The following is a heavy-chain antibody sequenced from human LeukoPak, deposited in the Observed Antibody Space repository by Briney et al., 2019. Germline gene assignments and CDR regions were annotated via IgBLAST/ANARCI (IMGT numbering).Heavy chain of an antibody. V-gene: IGHV4-34*01. CDR1: GGSFSGHY. CDR3: ARHYSSSSSTNCYYYGMDV. J-gene: IGHJ6*02. CDR2: INHSGST. Sequence: SETLSLTCAVYGGSFSGHYWSWIRQPPGKGLEWIGEINHSGSTNYNPSLKSRVTISVDTSKNQFSLKLSSVTAADTAVYYCARHYSSSSSTNCYYYGMDVWGQGTTVTVSS. D-gene: IGHD6-6*01.